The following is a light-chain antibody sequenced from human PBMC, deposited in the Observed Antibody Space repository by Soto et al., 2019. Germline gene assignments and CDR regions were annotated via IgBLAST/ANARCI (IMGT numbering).Light chain of an antibody. CDR2: SNN. CDR1: SSNIGSNT. CDR3: AAWDDSLNGQGV. V-gene: IGLV1-44*01. Sequence: QSVLTQPPSASGTPGQRGTISCSGSSSNIGSNTVNWYQQLPGTAPKLLIYSNNKRPSGVPDRFSGSKSGTSASVAISGLQSEDEADYYCAAWDDSLNGQGVFGGGTKLTVL. J-gene: IGLJ2*01.